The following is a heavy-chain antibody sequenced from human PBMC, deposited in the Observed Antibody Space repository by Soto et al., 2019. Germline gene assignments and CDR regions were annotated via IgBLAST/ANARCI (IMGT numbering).Heavy chain of an antibody. CDR2: ISPGIDIR. CDR1: GGTFSTYT. Sequence: QVHLVQSGAEVKQPGSSAKVSCKASGGTFSTYTLYWVRQAPGQGLEWMGGISPGIDIRDYAQKFQGRVTITADESTSTAYMPLSTLISEHTALYYCAGGMCFGGSCYLDVWGQGNLVTVSS. CDR3: AGGMCFGGSCYLDV. J-gene: IGHJ4*02. V-gene: IGHV1-69*12. D-gene: IGHD2-15*01.